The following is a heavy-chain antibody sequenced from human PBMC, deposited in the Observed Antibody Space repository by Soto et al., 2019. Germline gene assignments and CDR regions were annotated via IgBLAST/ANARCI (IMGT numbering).Heavy chain of an antibody. Sequence: QVQLVQSGAEVKKPGSSVKVSCKASGGTFSNYGISWVRQAPGQGLEWMGGIIRIFGTTNYAQKFQGRVTITADQSTSKANMELSSLRSEATAVYYCARGGEYDSSGFYVDWGQGTLVTVSS. CDR1: GGTFSNYG. V-gene: IGHV1-69*01. CDR2: IIRIFGTT. D-gene: IGHD3-22*01. CDR3: ARGGEYDSSGFYVD. J-gene: IGHJ4*02.